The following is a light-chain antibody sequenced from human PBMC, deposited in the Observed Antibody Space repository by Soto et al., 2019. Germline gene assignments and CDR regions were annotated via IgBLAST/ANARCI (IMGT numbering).Light chain of an antibody. J-gene: IGKJ5*01. CDR1: QSVSSSY. CDR2: GTS. V-gene: IGKV3-20*01. Sequence: EIVLTQSPGTLSLSPGERATLSCRASQSVSSSYLAWYQQKPGQAPRLLIYGTSNRATGIPDRFSGSGSGTDFTLTISRLEPEDFALYYCQQYHSSPITFGQGTRLEIK. CDR3: QQYHSSPIT.